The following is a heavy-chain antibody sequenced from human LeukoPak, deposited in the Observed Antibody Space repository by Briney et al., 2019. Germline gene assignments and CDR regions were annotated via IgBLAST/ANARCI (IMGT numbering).Heavy chain of an antibody. CDR1: GGSISSGGYS. CDR3: ARVGVYYDILTGYRGDWFDP. V-gene: IGHV4-30-2*01. J-gene: IGHJ5*02. CDR2: IYHSGST. D-gene: IGHD3-9*01. Sequence: SETLSLTCAVSGGSISSGGYSWSWIRQPPGKGLEWIGYIYHSGSTYYNPSLKSRVTISVDRSKNQFSLKLSSVTAADTAVYYCARVGVYYDILTGYRGDWFDPWGQGTLVTVSS.